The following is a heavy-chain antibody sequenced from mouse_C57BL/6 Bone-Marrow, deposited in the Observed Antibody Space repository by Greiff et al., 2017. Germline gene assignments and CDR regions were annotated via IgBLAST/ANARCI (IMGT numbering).Heavy chain of an antibody. CDR2: IDPSDSYT. CDR3: AREGLRRGFDY. V-gene: IGHV1-69*01. J-gene: IGHJ2*01. D-gene: IGHD2-4*01. CDR1: GYTFTSYR. Sequence: VQLQQPGAELVMPGASVKLSCKASGYTFTSYRMHWVKQRPGQGLEWIGEIDPSDSYTKYNQKFNGKATWTVDNSASTADMQLSSLTSDDSAVYYCAREGLRRGFDYWGQGTTLTVSS.